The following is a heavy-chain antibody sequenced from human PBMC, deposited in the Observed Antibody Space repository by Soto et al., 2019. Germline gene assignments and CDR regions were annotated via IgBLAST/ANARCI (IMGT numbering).Heavy chain of an antibody. CDR1: GGSFSGYY. Sequence: PSETLSLTCAVDGGSFSGYYWSWIRQPPGKGLEWIGGINHSGSTTYNPSLNSRVTISVDMSKNQFSLKLTSVTAADTAVYYCVRGMDRAKIAYWGQGTLVTVSS. J-gene: IGHJ4*02. CDR2: INHSGST. CDR3: VRGMDRAKIAY. D-gene: IGHD5-18*01. V-gene: IGHV4-34*01.